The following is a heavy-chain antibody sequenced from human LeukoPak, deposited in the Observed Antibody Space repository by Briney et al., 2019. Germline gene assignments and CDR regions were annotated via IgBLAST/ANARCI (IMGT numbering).Heavy chain of an antibody. CDR1: GFTFSSYE. Sequence: PGGSLRLSCAASGFTFSSYEMNWVRQAPGKGLEWVSYISSSGSTKYYADSVKGRFTISRDNAKNSLYLQMNSLRADDTAVYYCAKCIVGATAPFDYWGQGTLVTVSS. CDR2: ISSSGSTK. J-gene: IGHJ4*02. V-gene: IGHV3-48*03. D-gene: IGHD1-26*01. CDR3: AKCIVGATAPFDY.